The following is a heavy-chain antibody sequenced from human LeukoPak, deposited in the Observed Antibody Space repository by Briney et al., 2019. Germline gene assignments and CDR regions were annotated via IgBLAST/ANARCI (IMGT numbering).Heavy chain of an antibody. D-gene: IGHD3-9*01. J-gene: IGHJ4*02. CDR2: IYSGGST. CDR3: ARGRALRYFDWSFDY. CDR1: GFTVSSNY. V-gene: IGHV3-53*01. Sequence: GGSLRLSCAASGFTVSSNYMSWVRQAPGKGLEWVSVIYSGGSTYYADSVKGRFTISRDNSKNTLYLQMNSLRAEDTVVYYCARGRALRYFDWSFDYWGQGTLVTVSS.